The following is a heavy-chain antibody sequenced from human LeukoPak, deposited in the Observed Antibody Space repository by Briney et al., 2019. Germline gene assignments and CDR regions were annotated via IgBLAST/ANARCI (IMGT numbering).Heavy chain of an antibody. D-gene: IGHD3-22*01. V-gene: IGHV4-34*01. J-gene: IGHJ4*02. Sequence: SETLSLTCAVYGGSFSGYYWSWIRQPPEKGLEWIGEINHSGSTNYNPSLKSRVTISVDTSKNQFSLKLSSVTAADTAVYYCARDRGYYDSSGYLDYWGQGTLVTVSS. CDR3: ARDRGYYDSSGYLDY. CDR1: GGSFSGYY. CDR2: INHSGST.